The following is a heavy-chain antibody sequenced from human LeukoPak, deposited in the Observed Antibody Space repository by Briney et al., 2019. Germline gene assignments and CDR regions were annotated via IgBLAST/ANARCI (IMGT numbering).Heavy chain of an antibody. D-gene: IGHD3-22*01. Sequence: GGSLRLSCAASGFTFSSYAMHWVRQAPGKGLEWVAVISYDGSNKYYADSVKGRFTISRDNAKNSLYLQMNSLRAEDTAVYYCARDGTPTYYYDSSGLFGTFEYWGQGALVTVSS. CDR2: ISYDGSNK. J-gene: IGHJ4*02. V-gene: IGHV3-30-3*01. CDR3: ARDGTPTYYYDSSGLFGTFEY. CDR1: GFTFSSYA.